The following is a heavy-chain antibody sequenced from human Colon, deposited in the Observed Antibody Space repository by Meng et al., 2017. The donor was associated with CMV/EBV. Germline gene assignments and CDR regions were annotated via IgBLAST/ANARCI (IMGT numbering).Heavy chain of an antibody. V-gene: IGHV4-39*07. J-gene: IGHJ4*02. CDR3: ARVVTVVMQGIFDY. CDR2: IYYSGST. Sequence: SETLSLTCTVSGGSISSSSYYWGWIRQPPGKGLEWIGSIYYSGSTYYNPSLKSRVTISVDTSKNQFSLKLSSVTAADTAVYYCARVVTVVMQGIFDYWGQGTLVTVSS. CDR1: GGSISSSSYY. D-gene: IGHD3-22*01.